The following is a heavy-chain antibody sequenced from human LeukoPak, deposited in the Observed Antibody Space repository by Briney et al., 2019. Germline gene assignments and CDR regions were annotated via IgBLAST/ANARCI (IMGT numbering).Heavy chain of an antibody. CDR2: IIPIFGTA. D-gene: IGHD2-21*02. V-gene: IGHV1-69*05. J-gene: IGHJ3*02. CDR1: GGTSSSYA. CDR3: ARDSCGGDCYPGSYAFDI. Sequence: ASVKVSCKASGGTSSSYAISWVRQAPGQGLEWMGGIIPIFGTANYAQKFQGRVTITTDESTSTAYMELSSLRSEDTAVYYCARDSCGGDCYPGSYAFDIWGQGTMVTVSS.